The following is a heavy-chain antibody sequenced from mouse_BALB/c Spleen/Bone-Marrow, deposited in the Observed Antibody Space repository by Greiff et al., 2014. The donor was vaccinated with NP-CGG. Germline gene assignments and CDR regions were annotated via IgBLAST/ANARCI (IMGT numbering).Heavy chain of an antibody. CDR3: TREGIYFGYDVPMDY. V-gene: IGHV1-15*01. D-gene: IGHD2-2*01. J-gene: IGHJ4*01. CDR1: GYKFTDYE. CDR2: IDPETGGT. Sequence: VKLMESGAELVRPGASVTLSCKASGYKFTDYEMHWVKQTPVHGLEWIGSIDPETGGTAYSQNFKGKATLTADRSSTTAYMELRSLTSEDSAVYYCTREGIYFGYDVPMDYWGQGTSVTVSS.